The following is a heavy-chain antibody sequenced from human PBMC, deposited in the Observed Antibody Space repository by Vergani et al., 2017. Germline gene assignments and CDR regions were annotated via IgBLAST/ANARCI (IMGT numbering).Heavy chain of an antibody. CDR1: GFTFSSYA. D-gene: IGHD6-13*01. CDR2: IGTAGDT. Sequence: EVQLLESGGGLVQPGGSLRLSCAASGFTFSSYAMSWVRQATGKGLEWVSAIGTAGDTYYPGSVKGRFTISRENAKNSLYLQMNSLRAGDTAVYYCARRAAAGRYFDYWGQGTLVTVSS. CDR3: ARRAAAGRYFDY. J-gene: IGHJ4*02. V-gene: IGHV3-13*04.